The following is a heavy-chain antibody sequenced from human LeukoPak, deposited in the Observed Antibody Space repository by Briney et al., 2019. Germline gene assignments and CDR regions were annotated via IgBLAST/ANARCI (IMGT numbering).Heavy chain of an antibody. CDR3: ARDFGASPLYDFRSGLSYYYYGMDV. CDR1: GFTFSSYS. J-gene: IGHJ6*02. V-gene: IGHV3-21*01. D-gene: IGHD3-3*01. Sequence: GGSLRLSCAASGFTFSSYSMDWVRQAPGKGLEWVSSISSSSSYVYYADSVKGRFTISRDNAKNSLYLQMNSLRAEDTAVYYCARDFGASPLYDFRSGLSYYYYGMDVWGQGTTVTVSS. CDR2: ISSSSSYV.